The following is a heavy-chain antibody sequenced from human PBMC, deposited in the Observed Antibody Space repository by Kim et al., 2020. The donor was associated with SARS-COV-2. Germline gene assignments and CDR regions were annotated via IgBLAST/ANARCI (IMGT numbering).Heavy chain of an antibody. D-gene: IGHD3-10*01. CDR3: ARGPVLWFGEFSA. Sequence: SETLSLTCTVSSYSITSGYYWGWIRQPPGKGLEWIGSIYHSGNTYYNPSLKSRVTISVDTSKNQFSLNLSSVTAADTAVYYCARGPVLWFGEFSAWDQGILVTVSS. CDR2: IYHSGNT. CDR1: SYSITSGYY. J-gene: IGHJ5*02. V-gene: IGHV4-38-2*02.